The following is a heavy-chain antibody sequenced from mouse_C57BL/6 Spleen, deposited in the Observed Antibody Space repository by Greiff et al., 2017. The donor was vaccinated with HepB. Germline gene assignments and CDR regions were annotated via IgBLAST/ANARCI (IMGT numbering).Heavy chain of an antibody. D-gene: IGHD2-1*01. J-gene: IGHJ2*01. Sequence: QVQLQQPGAELVMPGASVKLSCKASGYTFTSYWMHWVKQRPGQGLEWIGEIDPSDSYTNYNQKFKGKSTLTVDKSSSTAYMQLSSLTSEDSAVYYCARSEGYGNPWYFDYWGQGTTLTVSS. V-gene: IGHV1-69*01. CDR3: ARSEGYGNPWYFDY. CDR1: GYTFTSYW. CDR2: IDPSDSYT.